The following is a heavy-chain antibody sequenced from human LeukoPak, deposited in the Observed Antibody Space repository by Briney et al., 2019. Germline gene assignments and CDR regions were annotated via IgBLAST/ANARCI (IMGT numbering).Heavy chain of an antibody. D-gene: IGHD2-2*01. CDR2: IWYDGSNK. CDR3: ARAESRQLLFRGRLGAFDI. Sequence: PGGSLRLSCAASGFTFSSYGMHWVRQAPGKGLEWVAVIWYDGSNKYYADSVKGRFTISRDNSKNTLYLQMNSLRAEDTAVYYCARAESRQLLFRGRLGAFDIWGQGTMVTVSS. J-gene: IGHJ3*02. CDR1: GFTFSSYG. V-gene: IGHV3-33*01.